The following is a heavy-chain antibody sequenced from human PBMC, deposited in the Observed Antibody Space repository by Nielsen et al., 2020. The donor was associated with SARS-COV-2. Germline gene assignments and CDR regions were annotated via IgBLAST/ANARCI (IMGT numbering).Heavy chain of an antibody. CDR2: ILYDGSNK. V-gene: IGHV3-30*18. Sequence: WIRQPPGKGLEWVAVILYDGSNKYYADSVKGRFTISRDNSKNTLYLQMNSLRAEDTAVYYCAKDQSPYYYDSSGYYSGFDYWGQGTLVTVSS. D-gene: IGHD3-22*01. CDR3: AKDQSPYYYDSSGYYSGFDY. J-gene: IGHJ4*02.